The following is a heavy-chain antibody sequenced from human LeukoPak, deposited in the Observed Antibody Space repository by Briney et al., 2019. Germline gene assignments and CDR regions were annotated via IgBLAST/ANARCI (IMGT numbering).Heavy chain of an antibody. CDR3: ARDMVRGVITPSDAFDI. V-gene: IGHV1-18*01. D-gene: IGHD3-10*01. CDR2: ISAYNGNT. CDR1: GYTFTSYG. J-gene: IGHJ3*02. Sequence: GASVKVSCKASGYTFTSYGISWVRQAPGQGLEWMGWISAYNGNTNYAQKRQGRVTMTTDTSTSTAYLELRSLRSDDTAVYYCARDMVRGVITPSDAFDIWGQGTMVTVSS.